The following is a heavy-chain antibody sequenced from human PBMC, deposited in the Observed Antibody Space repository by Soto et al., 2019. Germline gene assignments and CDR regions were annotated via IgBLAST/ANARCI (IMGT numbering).Heavy chain of an antibody. Sequence: QVQLVESGGGLVKPGGSLRLSCAASGFTLSGYNMSWIRQAPGKGLEWVSYISSSGRPMFYADSVKGQFTISRDNAKNSLYLQMKSLRAEDTAVYYCARVYCSTTSCYGDVWGQGTTVTVSS. V-gene: IGHV3-11*01. D-gene: IGHD2-2*01. J-gene: IGHJ6*02. CDR1: GFTLSGYN. CDR3: ARVYCSTTSCYGDV. CDR2: ISSSGRPM.